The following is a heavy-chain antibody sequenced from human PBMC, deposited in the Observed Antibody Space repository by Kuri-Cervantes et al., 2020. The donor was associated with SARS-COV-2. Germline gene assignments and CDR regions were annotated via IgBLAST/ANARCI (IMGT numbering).Heavy chain of an antibody. D-gene: IGHD2-2*02. CDR1: GYTFTGYY. CDR2: INPNSGGT. Sequence: ASVKVSCKASGYTFTGYYMHWVRQAPGQGLEWMGWINPNSGGTNYAQKFQGRVTITTDESTSTAYMELSSLRSEDTAVYYCARREDIVVVPAAIDAFDIWGQGTMVTVSS. V-gene: IGHV1-2*02. CDR3: ARREDIVVVPAAIDAFDI. J-gene: IGHJ3*02.